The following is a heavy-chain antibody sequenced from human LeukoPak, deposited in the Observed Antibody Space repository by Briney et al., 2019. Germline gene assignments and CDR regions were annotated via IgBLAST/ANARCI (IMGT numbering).Heavy chain of an antibody. CDR2: MNPDSGIT. Sequence: GASVKVSCKASGYTVTSYDIIWVRQATGQGLEWMGWMNPDSGITDYAQKFQGRVTMTRDTSISTSYMELSSLRSDDTAVYYCARGSYTSGWYWFDPWGQGTLVTVSS. D-gene: IGHD6-19*01. CDR1: GYTVTSYD. CDR3: ARGSYTSGWYWFDP. V-gene: IGHV1-8*01. J-gene: IGHJ5*02.